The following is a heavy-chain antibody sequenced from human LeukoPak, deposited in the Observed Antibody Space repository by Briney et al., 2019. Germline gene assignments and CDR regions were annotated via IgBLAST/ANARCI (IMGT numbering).Heavy chain of an antibody. D-gene: IGHD4-17*01. J-gene: IGHJ4*02. CDR1: GFTVSRSY. CDR2: IYSGGST. CDR3: ARADYAYFDY. V-gene: IGHV3-53*01. Sequence: PGGSLRLSCTASGFTVSRSYMTWVRQAPGKGLEWVSVIYSGGSTYCADSVKGRFTISRDNSKNTLYLQMNSLRAEDTAVYFCARADYAYFDYWGQGTLVTVSS.